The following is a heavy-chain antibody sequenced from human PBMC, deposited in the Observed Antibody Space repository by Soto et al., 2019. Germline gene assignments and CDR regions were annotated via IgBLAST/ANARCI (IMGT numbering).Heavy chain of an antibody. J-gene: IGHJ6*02. CDR3: ARDDYGLDV. CDR2: MRDTGRT. CDR1: GFTVDSNY. V-gene: IGHV3-53*01. Sequence: PGGSLRLSCAVSGFTVDSNYMSWVRQAPGKGLEWVAVMRDTGRTNYADFVEGRFTISRDDSKNMVFLQRNSLRAGDTAVYYCARDDYGLDVWGQGTTVTVSS.